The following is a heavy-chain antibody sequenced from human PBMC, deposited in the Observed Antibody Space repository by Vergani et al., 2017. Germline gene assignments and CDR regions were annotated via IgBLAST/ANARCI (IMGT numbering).Heavy chain of an antibody. J-gene: IGHJ6*03. Sequence: VQLVESGGGLVKPGGSLRLSCAASGFTFSSYSMNWVRQAPGKGLEWVSSISSSSSYIYYADSVKGRFTISRDNAKNSLYLQMNSLRAEDTAVYYCARGRSYQYYYYYMDVWGKGTTVTVSS. CDR2: ISSSSSYI. CDR1: GFTFSSYS. CDR3: ARGRSYQYYYYYMDV. V-gene: IGHV3-21*01. D-gene: IGHD1-26*01.